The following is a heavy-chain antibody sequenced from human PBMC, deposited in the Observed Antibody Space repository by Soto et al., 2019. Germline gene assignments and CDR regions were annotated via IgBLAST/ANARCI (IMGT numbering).Heavy chain of an antibody. J-gene: IGHJ6*02. CDR2: ISGSGGST. D-gene: IGHD4-17*01. Sequence: EVQLLESGGGLVQPGGSLRLSCAASGFTFSSYAMSWVRQAPGKGLEWVSAISGSGGSTYYADSVKGRFTISRDKSKNTLYLQMNSLRAEDTAVYYWAKGLRATTVTTWGYGMDVWGQGSTVTVSS. CDR1: GFTFSSYA. V-gene: IGHV3-23*01. CDR3: AKGLRATTVTTWGYGMDV.